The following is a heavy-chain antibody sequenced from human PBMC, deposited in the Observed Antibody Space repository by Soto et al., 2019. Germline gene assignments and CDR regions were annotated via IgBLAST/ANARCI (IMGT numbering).Heavy chain of an antibody. CDR2: IYYSGST. V-gene: IGHV4-59*01. D-gene: IGHD6-6*01. CDR1: GGSISSYY. CDR3: ARVSSVSKKADY. Sequence: QVQLQESGPGLVKPSETLSLTSTVSGGSISSYYWSWIRQPPGKGLEWIGYIYYSGSTNYNPSLKSRVTISVDTSKNQFSLKLSSVTAADTAVYYCARVSSVSKKADYWGQGTLVTVSS. J-gene: IGHJ4*02.